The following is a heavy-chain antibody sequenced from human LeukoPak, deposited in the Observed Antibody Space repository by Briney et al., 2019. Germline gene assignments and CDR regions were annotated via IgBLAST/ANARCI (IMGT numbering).Heavy chain of an antibody. CDR1: GFIFSTYA. V-gene: IGHV3-23*01. D-gene: IGHD3-22*01. CDR2: TTGSSRST. Sequence: TGGSLRLSCAASGFIFSTYAMTWVSQAPGKGLEWVSATTGSSRSTYYADSVKGRFTISRDNSKNTLYLQMNSLRAEDTAIYYCAKIFDSSGYYFFDYWGQGTLVTVSS. CDR3: AKIFDSSGYYFFDY. J-gene: IGHJ4*02.